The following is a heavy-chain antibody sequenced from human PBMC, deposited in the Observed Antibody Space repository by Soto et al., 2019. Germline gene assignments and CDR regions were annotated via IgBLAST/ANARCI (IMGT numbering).Heavy chain of an antibody. V-gene: IGHV1-2*04. CDR2: INPNSGGT. J-gene: IGHJ4*02. D-gene: IGHD3-3*01. CDR1: GYTFTGYY. Sequence: PSVKVSCTASGYTFTGYYMHWVRQAPGQGLEWMGWINPNSGGTNYAQKFQGWVTMTRDTSISTAYMELNRLRSDDTAVYYCAREFRVRFLVKGVFDYWGQGTLVTVSS. CDR3: AREFRVRFLVKGVFDY.